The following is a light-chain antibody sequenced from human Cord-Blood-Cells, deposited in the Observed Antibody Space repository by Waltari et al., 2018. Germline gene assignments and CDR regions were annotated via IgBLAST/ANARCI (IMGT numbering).Light chain of an antibody. CDR1: QSIIIY. Sequence: DIQIPRSPSPRSASVGDRVTFPCRASQSIIIYLNWYQQKPGNAPKLLIYAASSLQSGVPSRFSGSGSGTDFTLTISSLQPEDFATYYCQQSYSTPFTLGPGTKVDIK. CDR2: AAS. V-gene: IGKV1-39*01. CDR3: QQSYSTPFT. J-gene: IGKJ3*01.